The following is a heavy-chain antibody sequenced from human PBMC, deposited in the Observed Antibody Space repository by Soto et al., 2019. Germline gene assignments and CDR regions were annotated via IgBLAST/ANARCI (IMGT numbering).Heavy chain of an antibody. CDR2: INVKNGNT. Sequence: QVQLVQSGAEVKKPGASVKVSCTASGYTFTRYGMSWVRQAPGQGLEWMGWINVKNGNTNYARKFQGRVSMTADTSTSTANMELRSLRSDDTAVYFCARDIDSVEITFGGGVVMMDHWGQGTLVAVSS. D-gene: IGHD3-16*02. V-gene: IGHV1-18*04. CDR3: ARDIDSVEITFGGGVVMMDH. CDR1: GYTFTRYG. J-gene: IGHJ4*02.